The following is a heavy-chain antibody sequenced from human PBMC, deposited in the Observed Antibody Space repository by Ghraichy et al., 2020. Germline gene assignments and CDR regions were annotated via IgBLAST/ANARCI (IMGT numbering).Heavy chain of an antibody. CDR1: GYRFSSYW. CDR2: IYPGDSDT. J-gene: IGHJ5*02. V-gene: IGHV5-51*01. CDR3: ARQTEDGGENWLDP. D-gene: IGHD3-16*01. Sequence: GGSLNISCKGSGYRFSSYWVAWVRQLPGKGLEWMGVIYPGDSDTRYSPSFQGHVTISADKSINTAYLQWSSLKASDTAMYYCARQTEDGGENWLDPWGQGTLVTVSS.